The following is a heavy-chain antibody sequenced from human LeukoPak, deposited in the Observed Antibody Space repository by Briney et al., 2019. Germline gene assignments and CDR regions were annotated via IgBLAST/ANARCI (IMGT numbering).Heavy chain of an antibody. CDR1: GLTFSTYT. V-gene: IGHV3-30-3*02. J-gene: IGHJ4*02. D-gene: IGHD2-15*01. Sequence: GGSLRLSCAASGLTFSTYTMHWVRQAPGKGLEWVAVISYDGNSEYHADSVKGRFTISRDTFRNTLYLRMNNLGTEDTALYYCAAEYCGGGFCYTRHSGHDYWGQGTLVAVSS. CDR3: AAEYCGGGFCYTRHSGHDY. CDR2: ISYDGNSE.